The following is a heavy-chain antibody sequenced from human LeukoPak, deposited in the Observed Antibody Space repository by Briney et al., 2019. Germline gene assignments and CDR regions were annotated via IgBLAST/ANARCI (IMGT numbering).Heavy chain of an antibody. J-gene: IGHJ4*02. Sequence: ASVKVSCKASGYTFTGYYMNWVRQAPGQGLEWLGWINPNSGGTNSAQKFQGRVTMTRDTSISTAYMELSRLRSDDTAVYYCARGYCSGGDCYEFDYWGQGTLVTVSS. V-gene: IGHV1-2*02. CDR2: INPNSGGT. D-gene: IGHD2-15*01. CDR1: GYTFTGYY. CDR3: ARGYCSGGDCYEFDY.